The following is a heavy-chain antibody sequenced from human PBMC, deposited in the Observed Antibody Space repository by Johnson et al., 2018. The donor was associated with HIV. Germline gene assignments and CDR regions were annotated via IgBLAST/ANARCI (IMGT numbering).Heavy chain of an antibody. CDR1: GFTFSSYA. CDR3: AAYYDFWSGSYTSGFDI. V-gene: IGHV3-30*04. J-gene: IGHJ3*02. CDR2: ISYDGSNQ. D-gene: IGHD3-3*01. Sequence: QVQLVESGGGVVQPGRSLRLSCAASGFTFSSYAMHWVRQAPGKGLEWVAVISYDGSNQYYADSVKGRFTISRDNSKNPVFLQMNSLRPEDTAMYYCAAYYDFWSGSYTSGFDIWGQGTMVTVSS.